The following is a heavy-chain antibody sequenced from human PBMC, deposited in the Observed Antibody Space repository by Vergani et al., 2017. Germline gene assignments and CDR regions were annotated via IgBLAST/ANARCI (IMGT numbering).Heavy chain of an antibody. V-gene: IGHV3-15*01. CDR2: IKSKTDGGTT. Sequence: EVQLVESGGGLVKPGGSLRLSCAASGFTFSNAWMSWVRQAPGKGLEWVGRIKSKTDGGTTDYAAPVKGRFTISRDNSKNTLYLQMNSLSAEDTAVYYCRYYGSGSYEVDYWGQGTLVTVSS. CDR1: GFTFSNAW. CDR3: RYYGSGSYEVDY. J-gene: IGHJ4*02. D-gene: IGHD3-10*01.